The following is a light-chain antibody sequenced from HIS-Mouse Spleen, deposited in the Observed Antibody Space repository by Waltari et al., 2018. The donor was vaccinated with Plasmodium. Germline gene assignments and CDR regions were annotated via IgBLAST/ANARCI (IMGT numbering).Light chain of an antibody. J-gene: IGKJ4*01. CDR3: QQRSNWPRVLT. CDR1: QSVSSY. Sequence: EIVLTQSPATLSLSPGERATLSCRASQSVSSYLAWYQQKPGQAPRLLIYDASNRATGIPARFSGSGSGTDFTLTISSIGPEDFAVYYCQQRSNWPRVLTFGGGTKVEIK. V-gene: IGKV3-11*01. CDR2: DAS.